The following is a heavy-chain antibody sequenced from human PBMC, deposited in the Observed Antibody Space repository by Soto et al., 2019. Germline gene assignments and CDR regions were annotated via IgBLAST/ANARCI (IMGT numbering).Heavy chain of an antibody. CDR3: AKRSGSHYYYDY. CDR1: GFTFSSEA. J-gene: IGHJ4*02. Sequence: EVQLLESGGGLVQPGGSLRLSCAASGFTFSSEAMRWARQAPGKGLEWVSSISGSGSDTYYADSVKGRFTVSRDNSKNTLFLQMSNLRADDTAVYYCAKRSGSHYYYDYWGQGTLVIVSS. V-gene: IGHV3-23*01. CDR2: ISGSGSDT. D-gene: IGHD1-26*01.